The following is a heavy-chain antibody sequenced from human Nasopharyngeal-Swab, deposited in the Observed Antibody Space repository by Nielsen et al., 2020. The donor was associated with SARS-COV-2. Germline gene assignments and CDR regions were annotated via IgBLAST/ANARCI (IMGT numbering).Heavy chain of an antibody. CDR2: IKSKTDGGTT. J-gene: IGHJ6*03. CDR3: TTAQSLYYYYMDV. CDR1: GFTFSNAW. V-gene: IGHV3-15*01. Sequence: GESLKISCAASGFTFSNAWMSWVRQAPGKGLEWVGRIKSKTDGGTTDYAAPVKGGFTISRDDSKNTLYLQMNSLKTEDTAVYYCTTAQSLYYYYMDVWGKGTTVTVSS.